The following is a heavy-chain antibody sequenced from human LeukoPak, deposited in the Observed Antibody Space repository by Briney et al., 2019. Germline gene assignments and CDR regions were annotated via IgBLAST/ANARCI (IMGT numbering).Heavy chain of an antibody. Sequence: GASVKVSCKASGGTFSSYAISWVRQAPGQGLEWMGGNIPIFGTANYAQKFQGRVTITADESTSTAYMELSSLRSEDTAVYYCAREFRYGDLDYWGQGTLVTVSS. V-gene: IGHV1-69*13. CDR2: NIPIFGTA. J-gene: IGHJ4*02. CDR1: GGTFSSYA. D-gene: IGHD4-17*01. CDR3: AREFRYGDLDY.